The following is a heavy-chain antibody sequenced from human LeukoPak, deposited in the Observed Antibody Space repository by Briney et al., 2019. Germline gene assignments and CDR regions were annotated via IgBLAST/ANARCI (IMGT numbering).Heavy chain of an antibody. V-gene: IGHV1-24*01. CDR2: FDPEDGEA. Sequence: ASVKVSCKVSGHTLTKLSIQWVRQAPGKGLEWRGGFDPEDGEAIYAQNFQGRVTMTEDTSTDTAYMELRSLRSDDTAVYYCAKPQHIVVVGDAFDIWGQGTMVTVSS. CDR3: AKPQHIVVVGDAFDI. CDR1: GHTLTKLS. J-gene: IGHJ3*02. D-gene: IGHD2-15*01.